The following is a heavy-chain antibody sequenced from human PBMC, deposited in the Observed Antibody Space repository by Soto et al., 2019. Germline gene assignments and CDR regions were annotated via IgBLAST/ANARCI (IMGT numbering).Heavy chain of an antibody. V-gene: IGHV3-23*01. CDR2: ITGRGGNT. Sequence: EVQLLQSGGGSVQPGGSLRLSCAASGFTFSSYSMTWVRQAPGKGLQWVSSITGRGGNTYYRDSVKGRFTISRDNPKNTVDLQLNGLRVTHTALYYCANVHLGSSWFSDLIFWGQGARVTFSS. J-gene: IGHJ4*02. D-gene: IGHD6-13*01. CDR3: ANVHLGSSWFSDLIF. CDR1: GFTFSSYS.